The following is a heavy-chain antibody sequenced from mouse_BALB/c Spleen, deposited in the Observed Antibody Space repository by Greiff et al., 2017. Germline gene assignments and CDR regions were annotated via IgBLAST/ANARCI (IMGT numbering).Heavy chain of an antibody. CDR3: ASYGNLFAY. J-gene: IGHJ3*01. D-gene: IGHD2-10*02. Sequence: QVQLQQPGAELVKPGAPVKLSCKASGYTFTSYWMNWVKQRPGRGLEWIGRIHPSDSETRLNQKFKDKATLTVDKSSSTAYMQLSSPTSEDSAVYYCASYGNLFAYWGQGTLVTVSA. CDR1: GYTFTSYW. V-gene: IGHV1-74*01. CDR2: IHPSDSET.